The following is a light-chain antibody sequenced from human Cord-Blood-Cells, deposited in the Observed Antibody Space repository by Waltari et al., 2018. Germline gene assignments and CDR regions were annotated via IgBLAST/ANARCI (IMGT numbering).Light chain of an antibody. V-gene: IGKV1-5*01. CDR2: DAS. CDR3: QQYNSYSPYT. J-gene: IGKJ2*01. Sequence: DIQMTQSPSTLSASVGDRVTITCRASQSISSWLAWYQQKPGKAPKPLLYDASSLESGVTSRFSGSGSGTEFTLTISSLQPDDFATDYCQQYNSYSPYTFGQGTKLEIK. CDR1: QSISSW.